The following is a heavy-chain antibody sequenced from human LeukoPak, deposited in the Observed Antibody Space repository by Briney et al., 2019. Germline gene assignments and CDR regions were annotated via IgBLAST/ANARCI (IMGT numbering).Heavy chain of an antibody. Sequence: PSETLSLTCTVSGGSISSYYWSWIRQPVGKGLEWIGRFYTSGSTNYNPSLKSRVTMSVDTSKNQFSLNLNSVTAADTAVYYCAGGVTTEWFDPWGQGTLVTVSS. J-gene: IGHJ5*02. CDR2: FYTSGST. D-gene: IGHD2-21*02. CDR1: GGSISSYY. V-gene: IGHV4-4*07. CDR3: AGGVTTEWFDP.